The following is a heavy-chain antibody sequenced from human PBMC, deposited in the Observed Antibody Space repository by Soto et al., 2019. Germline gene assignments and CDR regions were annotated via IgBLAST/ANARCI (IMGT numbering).Heavy chain of an antibody. V-gene: IGHV3-30-3*01. CDR1: GFIFSDNA. D-gene: IGHD3-10*01. CDR3: AREQAFYYGSGSYPAYSIDY. J-gene: IGHJ4*02. Sequence: QVQLVESGGGVVQPGRSLRLSCAASGFIFSDNAMHWVRQAPGKGLEWVAVVSYDGDNEYYADSVKGRFTVSRDNSKNTLYLQMNSLRAEDTAMYYCAREQAFYYGSGSYPAYSIDYWGQGTLVTVSS. CDR2: VSYDGDNE.